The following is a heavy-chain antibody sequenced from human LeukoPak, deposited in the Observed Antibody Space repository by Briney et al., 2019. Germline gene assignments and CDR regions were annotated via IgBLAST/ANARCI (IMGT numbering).Heavy chain of an antibody. D-gene: IGHD3-3*01. J-gene: IGHJ4*02. Sequence: SGPTLVNPTQTLTLTCTFSAFSLSTSGVGVGWIRQAPGKALEWLAFIYWDDDKRYSPSLKSRLTITRDTSKNQVVLTMTNMDPVDTATYYCAHGLRNDFWSGPGGPFDYWGQGTLVTVSS. CDR1: AFSLSTSGVG. CDR3: AHGLRNDFWSGPGGPFDY. CDR2: IYWDDDK. V-gene: IGHV2-5*02.